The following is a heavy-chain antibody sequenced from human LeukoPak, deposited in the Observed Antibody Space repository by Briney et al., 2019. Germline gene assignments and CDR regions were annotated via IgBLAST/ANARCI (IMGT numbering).Heavy chain of an antibody. Sequence: GGSLRLSCAASGFTFSNYWTHWVRQDPGKGLVWVSFINPDGSTTNYADSVKGRFTTSRDNAKSSLYLQMNSLRAEDTAVYYCGRGHWGLDYWGQGALVTVSS. CDR1: GFTFSNYW. V-gene: IGHV3-74*01. CDR3: GRGHWGLDY. J-gene: IGHJ4*02. CDR2: INPDGSTT. D-gene: IGHD7-27*01.